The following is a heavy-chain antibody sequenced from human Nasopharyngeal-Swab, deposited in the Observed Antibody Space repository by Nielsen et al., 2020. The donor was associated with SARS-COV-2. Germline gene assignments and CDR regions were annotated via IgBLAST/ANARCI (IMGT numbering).Heavy chain of an antibody. Sequence: GESLKISCAASGFTFSTYEMDWVLQAPGKGLEWVSYISSSGSTIYYADSVKGRFTISRDNAKNSLYLQMNSLRAEDTAVYYCARDGYSYGYYYYYYMDVWGKGTTVTVSS. CDR1: GFTFSTYE. CDR2: ISSSGSTI. D-gene: IGHD5-18*01. V-gene: IGHV3-48*03. CDR3: ARDGYSYGYYYYYYMDV. J-gene: IGHJ6*03.